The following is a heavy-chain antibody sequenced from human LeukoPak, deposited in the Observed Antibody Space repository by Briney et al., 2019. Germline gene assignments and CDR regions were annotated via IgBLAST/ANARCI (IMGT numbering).Heavy chain of an antibody. D-gene: IGHD2-21*02. CDR2: ISWNSGSI. Sequence: PGGSLRLSCAGSGFIFNNYAMHWVRQPPGKGLEWVSGISWNSGSIDYADSVKGRFTISRDNAMNTLYLQMNSLRVEDTAVYYCVRGNLRLPRSTPDCWGQGTLVTVSS. CDR1: GFIFNNYA. J-gene: IGHJ4*02. CDR3: VRGNLRLPRSTPDC. V-gene: IGHV3-9*01.